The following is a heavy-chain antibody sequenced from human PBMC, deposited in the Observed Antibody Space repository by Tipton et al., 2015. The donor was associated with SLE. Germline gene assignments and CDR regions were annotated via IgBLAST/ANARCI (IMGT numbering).Heavy chain of an antibody. CDR1: GFTFSNSW. CDR3: AREDGLRDGYSYAY. J-gene: IGHJ1*01. V-gene: IGHV3-64*02. CDR2: ITGNADNR. D-gene: IGHD5-24*01. Sequence: SLRLSCAASGFTFSNSWMSWVRQAPGKGLEYVSAITGNADNRYYADSVRGRFTISRDNSKNTVYLQMGSLRAEDTAVYFCAREDGLRDGYSYAYWGQGTLVTVSS.